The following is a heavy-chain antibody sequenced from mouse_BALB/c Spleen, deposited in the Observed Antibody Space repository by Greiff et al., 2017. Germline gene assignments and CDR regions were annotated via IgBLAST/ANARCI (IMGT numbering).Heavy chain of an antibody. CDR1: GYTFTSYW. CDR3: TRITTVVENYFDY. CDR2: IYPGNSDT. D-gene: IGHD1-1*01. J-gene: IGHJ2*01. V-gene: IGHV1-5*01. Sequence: EVQLQQSGTVLARPGASVKMSCKASGYTFTSYWMHWVKQRPGQGLEWIGAIYPGNSDTSYNQKFKGKAKLTAVTSTSTAYMELSSLTNEDPAVYYCTRITTVVENYFDYWGQGTTLTVSS.